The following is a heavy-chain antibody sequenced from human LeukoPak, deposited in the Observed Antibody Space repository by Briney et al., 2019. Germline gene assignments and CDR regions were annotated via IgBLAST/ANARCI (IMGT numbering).Heavy chain of an antibody. V-gene: IGHV3-53*01. Sequence: GGSLRLSCAASGFTFSSYEMNWVRQAPGKGLEWVSVLYSGGSTSYSDSVKGRFTISRDNSKNTLYLQMNSLRADDTAMYYCARDRNNYGRTGFDYWGQGTLVTVSS. J-gene: IGHJ4*02. D-gene: IGHD5-18*01. CDR1: GFTFSSYE. CDR3: ARDRNNYGRTGFDY. CDR2: LYSGGST.